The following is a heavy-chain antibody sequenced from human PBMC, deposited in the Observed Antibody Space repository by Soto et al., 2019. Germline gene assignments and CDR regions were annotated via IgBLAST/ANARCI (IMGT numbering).Heavy chain of an antibody. CDR3: ARHHYCSGGSCYYGNWFDP. J-gene: IGHJ5*02. CDR1: GGSISSSSYY. D-gene: IGHD2-15*01. V-gene: IGHV4-39*01. Sequence: PSETLSLTCTVSGGSISSSSYYWGWIRQPPGKGLEWIGSIYYSGSTYYNPSLKSRVTISVDTSKNQFSLKLSSVTAADTAVYYCARHHYCSGGSCYYGNWFDPWGQGTLVTVSS. CDR2: IYYSGST.